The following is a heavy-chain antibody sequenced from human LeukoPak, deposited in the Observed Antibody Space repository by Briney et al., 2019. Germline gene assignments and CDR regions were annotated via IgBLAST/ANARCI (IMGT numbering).Heavy chain of an antibody. CDR2: ISSSSSYT. V-gene: IGHV3-11*05. CDR1: GFTFSDYY. Sequence: GGSLRLSCAASGFTFSDYYMSWIRQAPGKGLEWVSYISSSSSYTSYADSVKGRFTISRDNAKNLLYLQMNSLRAEDTAVYYCARDRAGPDDAFDIWGQGTMVTVSS. J-gene: IGHJ3*02. CDR3: ARDRAGPDDAFDI.